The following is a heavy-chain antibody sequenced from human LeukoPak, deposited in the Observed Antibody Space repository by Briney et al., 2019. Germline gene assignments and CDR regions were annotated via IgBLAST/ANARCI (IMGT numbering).Heavy chain of an antibody. CDR1: GFTFSSYG. D-gene: IGHD1-26*01. Sequence: PGRSLRLSCAASGFTFSSYGMHWVRQAPGKGLEWVAVIWYDGSNKYYADSVKGRFTISRDNSKNTLYLQMNSLRAEDTAVYYCARRRGKWDVNWFDPWGPGTLVTVSS. CDR3: ARRRGKWDVNWFDP. J-gene: IGHJ5*02. V-gene: IGHV3-33*01. CDR2: IWYDGSNK.